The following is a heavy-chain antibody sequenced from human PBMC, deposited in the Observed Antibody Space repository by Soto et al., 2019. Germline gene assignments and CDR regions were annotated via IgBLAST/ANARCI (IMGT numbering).Heavy chain of an antibody. D-gene: IGHD3-10*01. Sequence: EVQLVESGGGLVQPGGSLRLSCAASGFTFNNYWMTWVRQAPGKGLEWVANIKQDGSEKKYVDSVKGRFTISRDNAKNYFYLQMINRGAGDTLVNTCVGVPLDIWGQGKRVTVSS. CDR3: VGVPLDI. J-gene: IGHJ3*02. V-gene: IGHV3-7*01. CDR1: GFTFNNYW. CDR2: IKQDGSEK.